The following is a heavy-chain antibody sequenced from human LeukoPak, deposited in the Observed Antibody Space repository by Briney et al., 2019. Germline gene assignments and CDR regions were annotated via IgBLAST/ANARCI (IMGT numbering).Heavy chain of an antibody. CDR2: ISSSGSTI. D-gene: IGHD1-26*01. V-gene: IGHV3-48*03. J-gene: IGHJ4*02. CDR1: GFTFSSYE. Sequence: GGSLRLSCAASGFTFSSYEMNWVRQASGKGLEWVSYISSSGSTIYYADSVKGRFTISRDNAKNSLYLQMNSLRAEDTAVYYCATQVGDGGYFDYWGQGTLVTVSS. CDR3: ATQVGDGGYFDY.